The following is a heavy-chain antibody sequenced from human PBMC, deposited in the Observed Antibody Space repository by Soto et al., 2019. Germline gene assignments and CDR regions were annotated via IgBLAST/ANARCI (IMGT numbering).Heavy chain of an antibody. V-gene: IGHV4-59*01. D-gene: IGHD2-2*01. CDR2: IYYSGST. CDR1: GGSISSYY. J-gene: IGHJ6*02. CDR3: ARDAEVVPAAINPEYYYYGMDV. Sequence: SETLSLTCTVSGGSISSYYWSWIRQPPGKGLEWIGYIYYSGSTNYNPSLKSRVTISVDTSKNQFSLKLSSVTAADTAVYYCARDAEVVPAAINPEYYYYGMDVWGQGTTVTVSS.